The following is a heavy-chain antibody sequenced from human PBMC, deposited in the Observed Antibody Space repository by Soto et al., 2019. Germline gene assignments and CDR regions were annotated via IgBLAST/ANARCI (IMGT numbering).Heavy chain of an antibody. CDR2: ISGSGGST. Sequence: PGGSLRLSCAASGFTFSSYAMSWVRQAPGKGLEWVSAISGSGGSTYYADSVKGWFTISRDNSKNTLYLQMNSLRAEDTAVYYCAKVPYYDILYQFDYWGQGTLVTVSS. CDR1: GFTFSSYA. CDR3: AKVPYYDILYQFDY. V-gene: IGHV3-23*01. D-gene: IGHD3-9*01. J-gene: IGHJ4*02.